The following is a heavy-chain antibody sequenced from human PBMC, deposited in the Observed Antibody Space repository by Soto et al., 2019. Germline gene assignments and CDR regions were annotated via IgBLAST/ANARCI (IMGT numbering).Heavy chain of an antibody. CDR2: ISDDGNNK. CDR3: ARPGEPFYYYGMDV. V-gene: IGHV3-30-3*01. CDR1: GFTFSTYA. J-gene: IGHJ6*02. Sequence: QVQLVESGGGVVQPGRSLRLSCAASGFTFSTYAMEWVRQAPGKGLDWVALISDDGNNKYYADSVRGRFTISRDNSKNTLYLQLNTLRTEDTALYFCARPGEPFYYYGMDVWGQGTTVTVSS.